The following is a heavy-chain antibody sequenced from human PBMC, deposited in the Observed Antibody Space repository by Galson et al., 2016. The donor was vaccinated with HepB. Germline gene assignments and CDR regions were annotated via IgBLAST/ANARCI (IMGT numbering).Heavy chain of an antibody. Sequence: SLRLSCAASGFTFSDAWMSWVRQAPGKGLEWVARIKSKTDGGTTDYAAPVKGRFTISRDDSKNTLYLQLNSLNTEDTAVYYCTTYYYFDSSGYSGGINYFEYWGQGTLVTVSS. CDR2: IKSKTDGGTT. CDR1: GFTFSDAW. V-gene: IGHV3-15*01. D-gene: IGHD3-22*01. CDR3: TTYYYFDSSGYSGGINYFEY. J-gene: IGHJ4*02.